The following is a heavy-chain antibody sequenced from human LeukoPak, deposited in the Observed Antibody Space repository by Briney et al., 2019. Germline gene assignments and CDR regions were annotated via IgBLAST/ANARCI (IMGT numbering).Heavy chain of an antibody. V-gene: IGHV2-5*01. CDR2: IYWNDDK. CDR1: GGSISSSSYY. D-gene: IGHD2-21*01. Sequence: TLSLTCTVYGGSISSSSYYWGWIRQPPGKALEWLALIYWNDDKRYSPSLKSRLTITKDTSKNQVVLTMTNMDPVDTATYYCAHIANYLDYWGQGTLVTVSS. J-gene: IGHJ4*02. CDR3: AHIANYLDY.